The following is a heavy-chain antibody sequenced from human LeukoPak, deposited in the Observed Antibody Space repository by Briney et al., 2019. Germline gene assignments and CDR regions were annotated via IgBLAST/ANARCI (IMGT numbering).Heavy chain of an antibody. J-gene: IGHJ4*02. CDR1: GGSFSGYY. D-gene: IGHD6-13*01. CDR2: VNHSGST. V-gene: IGHV4-34*01. CDR3: ARVHSSSWYLILDY. Sequence: SETLSLTCAVYGGSFSGYYWSWIRQPPGKGLEWIGEVNHSGSTNYNPSLKSRVTISVDTSKNQFSLKLSSVTAADTAVYYCARVHSSSWYLILDYWGQGTLVTVSS.